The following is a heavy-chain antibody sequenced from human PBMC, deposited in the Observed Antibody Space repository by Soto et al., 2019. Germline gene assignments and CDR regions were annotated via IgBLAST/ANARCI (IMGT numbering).Heavy chain of an antibody. Sequence: SETLSLTCAVSGGSITSGGYSWSWIRQPPGKGLEWIGYIYDSGSSYYNSSLKSRLTISLDRSRNQFSLKLSSVTAADTAVYYCDRVQARLGAFDIWGRGTMVTVSS. D-gene: IGHD6-25*01. CDR3: DRVQARLGAFDI. V-gene: IGHV4-30-2*01. J-gene: IGHJ3*02. CDR2: IYDSGSS. CDR1: GGSITSGGYS.